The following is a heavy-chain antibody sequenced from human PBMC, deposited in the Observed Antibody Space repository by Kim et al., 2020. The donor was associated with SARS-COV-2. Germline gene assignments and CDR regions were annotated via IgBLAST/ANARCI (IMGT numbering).Heavy chain of an antibody. Sequence: GDTTTYADSVQGRFTISRDSSKNTLYLQMSSLRAEDTAIYYCANPRQPDYWGQGTLVTVSS. CDR2: GDTT. CDR3: ANPRQPDY. D-gene: IGHD6-13*01. J-gene: IGHJ4*02. V-gene: IGHV3-23*01.